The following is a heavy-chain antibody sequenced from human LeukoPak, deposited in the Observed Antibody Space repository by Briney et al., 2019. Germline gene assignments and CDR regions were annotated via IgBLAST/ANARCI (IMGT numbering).Heavy chain of an antibody. V-gene: IGHV3-23*01. D-gene: IGHD3-22*01. Sequence: GGSLRLSCAASGFTFSSYAMSWVRQAPGKGLEWVSAISGSGGSTYYADSVKGRFTISRDNSKNTLYLQMNSLRAEGTAVYYCAKDLGSSGNLDYWGQGTLVTVSS. CDR2: ISGSGGST. CDR1: GFTFSSYA. J-gene: IGHJ4*02. CDR3: AKDLGSSGNLDY.